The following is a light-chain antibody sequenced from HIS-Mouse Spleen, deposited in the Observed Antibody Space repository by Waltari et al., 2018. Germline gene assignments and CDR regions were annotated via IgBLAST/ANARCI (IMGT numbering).Light chain of an antibody. V-gene: IGLV1-44*01. CDR3: AAWDDSLNGWV. CDR2: SNN. CDR1: SSTIGSNT. J-gene: IGLJ3*02. Sequence: QSVLTQPPSASGPPGQRVTIPCSGSSSTIGSNTVNWYQQLPGTAPKLLIYSNNQRPSGVPDRFSGSKADTSASLAISGLQSEDEADYYCAAWDDSLNGWVFGGGTKLTVL.